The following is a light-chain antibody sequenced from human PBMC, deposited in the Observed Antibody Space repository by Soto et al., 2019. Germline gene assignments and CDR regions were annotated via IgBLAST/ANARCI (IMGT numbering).Light chain of an antibody. CDR2: GAS. V-gene: IGKV3-15*01. CDR1: QSVSNN. J-gene: IGKJ1*01. Sequence: EIVMTQSPATLSVSPGERATLSCRASQSVSNNLAWYQQKPGQTPSLLIYGASTRATGIPARFSGSGSGTEFTLTIRSLQSEDFAVYYCHQYNNWPRTFGPGTKVEIQ. CDR3: HQYNNWPRT.